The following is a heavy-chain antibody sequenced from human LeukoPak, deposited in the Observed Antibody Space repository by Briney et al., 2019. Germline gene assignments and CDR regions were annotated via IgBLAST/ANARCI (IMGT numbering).Heavy chain of an antibody. D-gene: IGHD3-10*01. CDR3: AQAPPAIWFGRETWFDP. Sequence: RASVKVSCKASGGTFSSYAISWVRQAPGQGLEWMGRIIPILGIANYAQKFQGRVTITADKSTSTAYMELSSLRSEDTAVYYCAQAPPAIWFGRETWFDPWGQGTLVTVSS. V-gene: IGHV1-69*04. CDR1: GGTFSSYA. CDR2: IIPILGIA. J-gene: IGHJ5*02.